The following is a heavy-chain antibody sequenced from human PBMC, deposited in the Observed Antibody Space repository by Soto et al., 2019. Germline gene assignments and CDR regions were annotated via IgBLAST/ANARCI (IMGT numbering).Heavy chain of an antibody. CDR1: GFTVSSNY. CDR2: IYSGGST. Sequence: GGSLRLSCAASGFTVSSNYMSWVRQAPGKGLEWVSVIYSGGSTYYADSVKGRFTISRDNSKNTLYLQMNSLRAEDTAVYYCAKGPIAAAGLIYYYYGMDVWGQGTTVTVSS. D-gene: IGHD6-13*01. V-gene: IGHV3-53*01. J-gene: IGHJ6*02. CDR3: AKGPIAAAGLIYYYYGMDV.